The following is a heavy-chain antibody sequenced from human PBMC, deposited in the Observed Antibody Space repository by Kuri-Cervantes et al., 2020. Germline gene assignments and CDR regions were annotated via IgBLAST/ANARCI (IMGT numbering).Heavy chain of an antibody. CDR1: GGSISSGSYY. D-gene: IGHD3-9*01. Sequence: GSLRLSCTVSGGSISSGSYYWGWIRQPPGKGLEWIGSIYYSGKTYYNPSLRSRVTISVDTSKNQFSLKLSSVTAADTAVYYCASGYYDILTGYSDYWGQGTLVTVSS. J-gene: IGHJ4*02. CDR3: ASGYYDILTGYSDY. CDR2: IYYSGKT. V-gene: IGHV4-39*07.